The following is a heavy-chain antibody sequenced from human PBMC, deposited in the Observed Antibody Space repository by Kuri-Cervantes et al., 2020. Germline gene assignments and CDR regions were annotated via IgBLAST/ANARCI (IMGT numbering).Heavy chain of an antibody. D-gene: IGHD4-17*01. Sequence: GSLRLSCTASGGSISSYYWSWIRQPPGKGLEWIGYIYYSGSTNYNPSLKSRVTISVDTSKNQFSLKLSSVTAADTAVYYCARSSDYGDYDAFGIWGQGTMVTVSS. V-gene: IGHV4-59*13. J-gene: IGHJ3*02. CDR2: IYYSGST. CDR1: GGSISSYY. CDR3: ARSSDYGDYDAFGI.